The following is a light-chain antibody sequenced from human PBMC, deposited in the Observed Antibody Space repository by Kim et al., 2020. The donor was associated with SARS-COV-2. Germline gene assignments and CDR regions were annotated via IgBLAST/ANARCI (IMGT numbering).Light chain of an antibody. CDR1: KLGDKY. Sequence: SYELTQPPSVSVSPGQTASITCSGDKLGDKYACWYQQKPGQSPVLVIYQDSKRHSGLPERFSGSNSGNTATLTISGTQAMDEADYYCQAWDSSTVVFGGG. V-gene: IGLV3-1*01. J-gene: IGLJ2*01. CDR2: QDS. CDR3: QAWDSSTVV.